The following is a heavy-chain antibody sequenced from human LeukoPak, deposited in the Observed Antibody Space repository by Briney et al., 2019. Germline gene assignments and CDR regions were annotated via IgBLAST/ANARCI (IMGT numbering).Heavy chain of an antibody. D-gene: IGHD6-19*01. Sequence: ASVKVSCKASGYTFTSHDINWVRQATGQGLEWMGWMNPNSGNTGYEQKFQGRVTITRNTSIDTAYMELSSLRSEDTAVYYCARGTRIAVTGTSQRKKFDFWGQGTLVTVSS. V-gene: IGHV1-8*03. CDR2: MNPNSGNT. CDR1: GYTFTSHD. CDR3: ARGTRIAVTGTSQRKKFDF. J-gene: IGHJ4*02.